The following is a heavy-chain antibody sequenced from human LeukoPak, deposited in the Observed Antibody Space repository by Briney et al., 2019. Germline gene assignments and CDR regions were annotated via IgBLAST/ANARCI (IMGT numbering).Heavy chain of an antibody. J-gene: IGHJ4*02. D-gene: IGHD3-9*01. CDR2: ISYDGSNN. V-gene: IGHV3-30*04. Sequence: GGSLRFSCAASGFTFSSYAMHWVRQAPGKGLEWVAVISYDGSNNYYADSVKGRFTMSRDNAKNSLYLQMNSLRAEDAAVYYCARDSVLRYFDWLPFDYWGQGTLVTVSS. CDR1: GFTFSSYA. CDR3: ARDSVLRYFDWLPFDY.